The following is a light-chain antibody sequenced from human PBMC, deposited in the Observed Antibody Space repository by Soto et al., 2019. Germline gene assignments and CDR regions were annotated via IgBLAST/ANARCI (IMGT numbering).Light chain of an antibody. V-gene: IGLV2-8*01. CDR1: KSDIGVYDF. Sequence: QSALTQPPSASGSLGHSLTIPCTGTKSDIGVYDFVSWYQHHPGKAPRPIIYEVVQRPSGVPDRFSGSKSGNTASLTVSGLQAADEADYFCKSHAGSNTYVFGSRTKVTVL. J-gene: IGLJ1*01. CDR2: EVV. CDR3: KSHAGSNTYV.